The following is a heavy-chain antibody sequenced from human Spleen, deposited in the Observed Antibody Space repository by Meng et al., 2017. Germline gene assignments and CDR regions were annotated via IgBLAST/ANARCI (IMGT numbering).Heavy chain of an antibody. Sequence: QGRQPQWGGRVLRASETMSLTCVVFGGYISSSSWWSRVRQHPAKGLEWIGEIFHSGSTNYNPSLKSRVTISVEKSKNQFSLKLSSVTAADTAVYYCARHYDSGVPIDYWGQGSLVTVSS. D-gene: IGHD3-10*01. J-gene: IGHJ4*02. CDR1: GGYISSSSW. CDR2: IFHSGST. CDR3: ARHYDSGVPIDY. V-gene: IGHV4-4*02.